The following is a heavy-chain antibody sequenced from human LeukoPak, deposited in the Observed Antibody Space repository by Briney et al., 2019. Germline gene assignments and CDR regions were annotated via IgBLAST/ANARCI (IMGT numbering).Heavy chain of an antibody. D-gene: IGHD5-18*01. CDR1: SDSISSYY. Sequence: PSETLSLTCTVSSDSISSYYWSWIRQPPGKGLEWIGYIYYSGSTNYNPSLKSRVTISVDTSKNQFSLKLSSVTAADTAVYYCARRQRFSAVTFDYWGQGTVVTVSS. CDR2: IYYSGST. CDR3: ARRQRFSAVTFDY. V-gene: IGHV4-59*12. J-gene: IGHJ4*02.